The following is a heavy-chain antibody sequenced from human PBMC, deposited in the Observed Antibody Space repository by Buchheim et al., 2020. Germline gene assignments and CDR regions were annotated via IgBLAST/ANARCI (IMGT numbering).Heavy chain of an antibody. J-gene: IGHJ4*02. CDR3: ARGYDREGNFDY. CDR2: IYYSGST. CDR1: GGSISSSNYY. Sequence: QLQLQESGPGLVKPSETLSLTCTVSGGSISSSNYYWGWIRQPPGKGLEWIGTIYYSGSTYYNPSLTSRVSISVDTSKNQFSLQLNSVTAADTAVYYCARGYDREGNFDYWGQGTL. D-gene: IGHD2-2*01. V-gene: IGHV4-39*01.